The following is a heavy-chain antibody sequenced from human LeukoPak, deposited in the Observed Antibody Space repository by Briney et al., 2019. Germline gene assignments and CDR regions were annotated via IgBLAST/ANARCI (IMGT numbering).Heavy chain of an antibody. CDR1: GYSFPSYG. V-gene: IGHV1-2*02. J-gene: IGHJ6*03. CDR2: INPNSGGT. Sequence: ASVKVSCKASGYSFPSYGINWVRRAPGKGLEWMGWINPNSGGTNYAQKFQGRVTMTRDTSISTAYMELSRLRSDDTAVYYCARASPRVREIMSFHYYYYMDVWGKGTTVTVSS. CDR3: ARASPRVREIMSFHYYYYMDV. D-gene: IGHD3-10*01.